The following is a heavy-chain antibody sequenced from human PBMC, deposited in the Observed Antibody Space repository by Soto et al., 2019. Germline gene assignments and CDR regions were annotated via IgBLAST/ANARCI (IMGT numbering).Heavy chain of an antibody. J-gene: IGHJ6*03. CDR2: MNPNSGNT. CDR3: ARGLVVYGDYKVVRLYYYYYYMDV. D-gene: IGHD4-17*01. CDR1: GYTFTSYD. Sequence: ASVEVSCKASGYTFTSYDINWVRQATGQGLEWMGWMNPNSGNTGYAQKFQGRVTMTRNTSISTAYMELSSLRSEDTAVYYCARGLVVYGDYKVVRLYYYYYYMDVWGKGTTVNVSS. V-gene: IGHV1-8*01.